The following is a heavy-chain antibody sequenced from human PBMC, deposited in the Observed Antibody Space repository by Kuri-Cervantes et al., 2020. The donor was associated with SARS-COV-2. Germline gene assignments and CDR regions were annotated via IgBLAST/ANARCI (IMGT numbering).Heavy chain of an antibody. D-gene: IGHD3-16*01. CDR3: ARDLWGSPGYMDV. CDR2: IYYSGST. Sequence: SETLSLTCTVSGGSISSSSYYWGWIRQPPGKGLEWIGSIYYSGSTYYNPSLKSRVTISVDTSKNQFSLKLSSVTAADTAVYYCARDLWGSPGYMDVWGKGTTVTV. J-gene: IGHJ6*03. CDR1: GGSISSSSYY. V-gene: IGHV4-39*07.